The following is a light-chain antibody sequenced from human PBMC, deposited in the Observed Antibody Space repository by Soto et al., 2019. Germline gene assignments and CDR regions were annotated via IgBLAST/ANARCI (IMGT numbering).Light chain of an antibody. CDR2: GAS. CDR3: QQYNSSPLT. J-gene: IGKJ4*01. CDR1: QSVRNNY. V-gene: IGKV3-20*01. Sequence: EIVLTQFPGTLSLSPGERATLSCRASQSVRNNYLAWYQQKLGQAPRLLIYGASSRATGIPDRFSGSGSGTGFTLTISRLEPEDFSVYYCQQYNSSPLTFGGGTKVDIK.